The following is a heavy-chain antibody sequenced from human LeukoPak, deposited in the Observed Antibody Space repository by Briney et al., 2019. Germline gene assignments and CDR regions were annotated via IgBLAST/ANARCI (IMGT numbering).Heavy chain of an antibody. CDR1: GFTFSRYG. J-gene: IGHJ4*02. CDR3: AKDGPYYFVY. CDR2: ISHDGINK. Sequence: PGRSVRLSCAPSGFTFSRYGMHGVRQALGEGLEWVTVISHDGINKYYADSVKGRFTISRDNSNNALYLQMNSLRAEDTAVYYCAKDGPYYFVYWGQGTLVTVSS. V-gene: IGHV3-30*18.